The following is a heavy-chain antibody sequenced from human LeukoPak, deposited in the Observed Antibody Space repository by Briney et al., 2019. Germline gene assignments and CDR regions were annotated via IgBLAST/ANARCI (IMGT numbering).Heavy chain of an antibody. CDR1: GFTVSSNY. CDR3: ARDLAAAGTDY. D-gene: IGHD6-13*01. Sequence: PGGSLRLSCAASGFTVSSNYMSWVRQAPGKGLEWVSVIYSGGSTYYADSAKGRFTISRDNSKNTLYLQMNSLRAEDTAVYYCARDLAAAGTDYWGQGTLVTVSS. V-gene: IGHV3-66*01. J-gene: IGHJ4*02. CDR2: IYSGGST.